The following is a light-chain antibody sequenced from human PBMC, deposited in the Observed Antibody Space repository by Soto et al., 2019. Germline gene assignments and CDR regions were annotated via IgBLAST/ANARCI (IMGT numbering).Light chain of an antibody. J-gene: IGLJ3*02. CDR1: SSDVGDYNY. Sequence: QSALTQPPSASGTPGQSVTIPCTGTSSDVGDYNYVSWYQQHPGKAPKLMIYEVSRRPSGVPDRFSGSKSGNTASLTVSGLQAEDEADYYCSSYAGSSTFVFGGGTKVTVL. V-gene: IGLV2-8*01. CDR3: SSYAGSSTFV. CDR2: EVS.